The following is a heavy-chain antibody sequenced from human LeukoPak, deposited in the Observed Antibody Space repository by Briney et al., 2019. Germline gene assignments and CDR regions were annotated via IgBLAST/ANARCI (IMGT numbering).Heavy chain of an antibody. D-gene: IGHD4-17*01. V-gene: IGHV3-73*01. CDR1: GFTFSGSA. J-gene: IGHJ4*02. CDR2: IRSKAKSYAT. CDR3: TGLSDSGDYDY. Sequence: GGSLRLSCAASGFTFSGSAVHWVRQASGKGLEWVGRIRSKAKSYATAYAASVSGRFTISRDDSKNTAYLQVNSLKTEGTAVYYCTGLSDSGDYDYWGQGTLVAVSS.